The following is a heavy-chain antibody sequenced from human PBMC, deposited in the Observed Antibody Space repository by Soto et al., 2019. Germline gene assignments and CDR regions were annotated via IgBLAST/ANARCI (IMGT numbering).Heavy chain of an antibody. CDR3: ARDDLFVDNGLDH. Sequence: QVQLVESGGGVVRPGTSLRLSCAATGFSFSAHGMHWFRQAPGKGLEWLAVINDGSEEGYADSVRGRFTISRDNARNILYLQMDNLRAEDSALYSCARDDLFVDNGLDHWGQGTLVTVSS. CDR2: INDGSEE. J-gene: IGHJ4*02. V-gene: IGHV3-33*01. D-gene: IGHD1-1*01. CDR1: GFSFSAHG.